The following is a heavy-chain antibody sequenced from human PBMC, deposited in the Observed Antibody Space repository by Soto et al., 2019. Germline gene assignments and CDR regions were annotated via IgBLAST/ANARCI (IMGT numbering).Heavy chain of an antibody. D-gene: IGHD2-2*01. CDR2: ISSNGGST. J-gene: IGHJ4*02. CDR1: GFTFSSYA. CDR3: VARYCSSTTCYQVDY. V-gene: IGHV3-64D*06. Sequence: TGGSLRLSCSASGFTFSSYAIHWIRQAPGKGLEYVSAISSNGGSTYYADSVNGRFTISRDNSKNTVYLQMSSLRTEDTAVYYCVARYCSSTTCYQVDYWGQGTLVTVSS.